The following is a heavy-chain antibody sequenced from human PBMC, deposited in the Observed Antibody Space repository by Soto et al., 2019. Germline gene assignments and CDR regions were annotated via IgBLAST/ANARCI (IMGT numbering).Heavy chain of an antibody. J-gene: IGHJ4*02. V-gene: IGHV3-33*01. CDR3: ARGQDFWSGYCHY. D-gene: IGHD3-3*01. Sequence: GGSLRLSCAASGFTFSSYGMHWVRQAPGKGLEWVAVIWYDGSNKYYADSVKGRFTISRDNSKNTLYLQMNSLRAEDTAVYYCARGQDFWSGYCHYWGQGTLVTVSS. CDR2: IWYDGSNK. CDR1: GFTFSSYG.